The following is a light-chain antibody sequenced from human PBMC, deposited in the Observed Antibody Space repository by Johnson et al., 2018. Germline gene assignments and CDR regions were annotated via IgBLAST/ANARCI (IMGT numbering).Light chain of an antibody. Sequence: QSVLTQPPSVSAAPGQKVTISCSGSSSNIGNNYVSWYQQLPGTAPKLLIYENNKLPSGIPDRFSGSKSGTSATLGITGLQTGGEADYYCGTWDSSLSAGNVFGTGTKVTVL. CDR3: GTWDSSLSAGNV. CDR2: ENN. J-gene: IGLJ1*01. CDR1: SSNIGNNY. V-gene: IGLV1-51*02.